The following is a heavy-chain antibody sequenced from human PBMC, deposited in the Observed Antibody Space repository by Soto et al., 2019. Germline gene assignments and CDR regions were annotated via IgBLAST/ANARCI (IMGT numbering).Heavy chain of an antibody. V-gene: IGHV3-53*01. CDR1: GFTVSSNY. J-gene: IGHJ3*02. CDR3: ARDSKGFDAFDI. CDR2: IYSGGST. Sequence: PGGSLRLSCAASGFTVSSNYMSWVRQAPGKGLERVSVIYSGGSTYYADSVKGRFTISRDNSKNTLYLQMNSLRAEDTAVYYCARDSKGFDAFDIWGQGTMVTVSS. D-gene: IGHD3-3*02.